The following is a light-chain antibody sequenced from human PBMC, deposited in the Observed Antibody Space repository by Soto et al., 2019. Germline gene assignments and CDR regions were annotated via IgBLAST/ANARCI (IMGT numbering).Light chain of an antibody. Sequence: DIQMTQSPPTLSASVGDRVTITCRASQPISSWLAWYHQKPGKAPKLLIYDASNLESGVPSRFSGSGSGTEFTLTISSLQPEYFGIYYCQQYENYLTFGQGTKVEIK. J-gene: IGKJ1*01. V-gene: IGKV1-5*01. CDR1: QPISSW. CDR2: DAS. CDR3: QQYENYLT.